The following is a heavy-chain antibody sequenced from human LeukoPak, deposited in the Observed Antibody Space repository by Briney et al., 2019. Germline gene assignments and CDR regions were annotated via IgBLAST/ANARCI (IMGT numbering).Heavy chain of an antibody. J-gene: IGHJ4*02. V-gene: IGHV3-33*01. Sequence: GSLGLSYAACGFTFSSYGMHWVRPAPGKGLGWVAVIWYDGSNKYYAGSVKGRFTISRDNSKNTLYLQINSLRAEDTAVYYCARGIVRYSSGWYFDYWGQGTLVTVSS. CDR2: IWYDGSNK. CDR3: ARGIVRYSSGWYFDY. D-gene: IGHD6-19*01. CDR1: GFTFSSYG.